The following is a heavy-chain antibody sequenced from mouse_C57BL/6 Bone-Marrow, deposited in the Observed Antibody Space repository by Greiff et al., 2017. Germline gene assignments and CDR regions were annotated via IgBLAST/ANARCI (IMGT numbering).Heavy chain of an antibody. CDR2: IDPSDSYT. D-gene: IGHD1-1*01. CDR1: GYTFTSYW. Sequence: QVQLQQPGAELVMPGTSVKLSCKASGYTFTSYWLHWVKQRPGQGLEWIGVIDPSDSYTNYNQKFKGKATLTVDTSSSTAYMQLSSLTSEDSAVYYCAREYYGGDYWGQGTTLTVSS. J-gene: IGHJ2*01. V-gene: IGHV1-59*01. CDR3: AREYYGGDY.